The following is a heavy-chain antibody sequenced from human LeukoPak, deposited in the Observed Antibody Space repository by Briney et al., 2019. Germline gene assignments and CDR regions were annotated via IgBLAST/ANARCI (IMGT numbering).Heavy chain of an antibody. CDR1: GFTVSRNY. V-gene: IGHV3-53*01. CDR2: IYSGCNT. CDR3: ANLPRGDY. J-gene: IGHJ4*02. Sequence: PGGSLRLSCSASGFTVSRNYMSWVRQAPGKGLEWVSVIYSGCNTYYAAFVKGRFTISRDNSKNTLYLQINSLTAEDTAVYYCANLPRGDYWGLGTLVTVSS. D-gene: IGHD3-10*01.